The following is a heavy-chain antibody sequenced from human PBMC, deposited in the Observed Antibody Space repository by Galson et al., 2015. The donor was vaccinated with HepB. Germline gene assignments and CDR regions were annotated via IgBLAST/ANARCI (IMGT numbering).Heavy chain of an antibody. J-gene: IGHJ6*02. Sequence: SETLSLTCAVYGGSFSSYYWSWIRQPPGKGLEWIGYIYYSGSTNYNPSLKSRVTISVDTSKNQFSLKLSSVTAADTAVYYCARDNYYDSSGKTYYYGMDVWGQGTTVTVSS. CDR3: ARDNYYDSSGKTYYYGMDV. CDR1: GGSFSSYY. V-gene: IGHV4-59*01. CDR2: IYYSGST. D-gene: IGHD3-22*01.